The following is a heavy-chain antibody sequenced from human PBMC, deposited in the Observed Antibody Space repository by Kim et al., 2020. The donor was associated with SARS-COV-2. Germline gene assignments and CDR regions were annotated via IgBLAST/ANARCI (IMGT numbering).Heavy chain of an antibody. J-gene: IGHJ4*02. CDR3: ARDRNDFWSGYFDY. CDR2: IKKDGSEK. D-gene: IGHD3-3*01. CDR1: GLIFSNYW. V-gene: IGHV3-7*03. Sequence: GGSLRLSCAASGLIFSNYWMSWVRQAPGKGLGWVANIKKDGSEKYYVDSVKGRFTISRDNAKNSLYLQMNSLRVEDTAVYYCARDRNDFWSGYFDYWGRGTLVTVSS.